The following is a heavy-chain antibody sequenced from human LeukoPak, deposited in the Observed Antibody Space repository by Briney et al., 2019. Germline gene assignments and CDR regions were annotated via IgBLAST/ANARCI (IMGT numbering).Heavy chain of an antibody. CDR2: MYPGDSDT. Sequence: GESLKISCKGSGYSFTSYWIGWVRQMPGKGLEWMGIMYPGDSDTRYSPSFQGQVTISADKSISTAYLQWSSLKASDTAMYYCTRRPGYSSGWYGMDVWGQGTTVTVSS. CDR3: TRRPGYSSGWYGMDV. V-gene: IGHV5-51*01. J-gene: IGHJ6*02. D-gene: IGHD6-19*01. CDR1: GYSFTSYW.